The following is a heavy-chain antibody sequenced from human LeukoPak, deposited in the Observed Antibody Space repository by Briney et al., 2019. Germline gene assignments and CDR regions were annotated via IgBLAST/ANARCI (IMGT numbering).Heavy chain of an antibody. CDR3: ARDQGGRGFDP. CDR1: GGSISSYY. D-gene: IGHD2-15*01. CDR2: IYYSGST. V-gene: IGHV4-59*01. J-gene: IGHJ5*02. Sequence: SETLSLTCTVSGGSISSYYWSWIRQPPGKGLEWIGNIYYSGSTNYNPSLKSRVTISVDTSKNQFSLKLSSVTAADTAVYYCARDQGGRGFDPWGQGTLVTVSS.